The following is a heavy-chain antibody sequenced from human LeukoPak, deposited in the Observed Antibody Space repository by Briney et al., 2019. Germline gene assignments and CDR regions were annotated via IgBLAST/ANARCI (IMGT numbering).Heavy chain of an antibody. J-gene: IGHJ4*02. CDR1: GFTFSNYA. CDR3: AKDARASSTSCDFDY. V-gene: IGHV3-23*01. D-gene: IGHD2-2*01. CDR2: IRGSGGST. Sequence: GGSLRLSCAASGFTFSNYAMTWVRQAPGKGLEWVSTIRGSGGSTYYADSVKGRFTISRDNSKNTLYLQMNGLRAEDTAVYYCAKDARASSTSCDFDYWGQGTLVTVSS.